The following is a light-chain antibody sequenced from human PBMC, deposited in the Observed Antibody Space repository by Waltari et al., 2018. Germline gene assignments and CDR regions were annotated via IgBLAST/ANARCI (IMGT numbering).Light chain of an antibody. CDR1: SSDVGNYNL. CDR3: CSYVGLGIYV. Sequence: QSGLTQPASVSGSPGQSITISCTGTSSDVGNYNLVSWYQQYPGKAPQLMVYEVTKLASGVSDRFSGSKSGNTASLTIHGLQSEDEADYYCCSYVGLGIYVFGSGTKVTVL. J-gene: IGLJ1*01. CDR2: EVT. V-gene: IGLV2-23*02.